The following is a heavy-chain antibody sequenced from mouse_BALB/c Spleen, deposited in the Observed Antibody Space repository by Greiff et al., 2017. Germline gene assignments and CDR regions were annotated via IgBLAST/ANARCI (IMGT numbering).Heavy chain of an antibody. Sequence: VQLQQPGAELVKPGASVKMSCKASGYTFTSYWMHWVKQRPGQGLEWIGVIDPSDSYTSYNQKFKGKATLTVDTSSSTAYMQLSSLTSEDSAVYYCTRDYGSPFAYWGQGTLVTVSA. D-gene: IGHD1-1*01. J-gene: IGHJ3*01. CDR2: IDPSDSYT. V-gene: IGHV1S127*01. CDR3: TRDYGSPFAY. CDR1: GYTFTSYW.